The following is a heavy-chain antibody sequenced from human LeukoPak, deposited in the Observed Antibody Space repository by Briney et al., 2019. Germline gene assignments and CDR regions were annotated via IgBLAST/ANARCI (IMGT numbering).Heavy chain of an antibody. Sequence: KPSETLSLTCTVSGDSISRSTYYWAWIRQPPGKGLEWIGSVYYGRSPYFNPSLKSRATISVDTSKNHFSLKMSSVTAADTAVYYCARSSGTGTFSYWGQGTLVTVSS. CDR1: GDSISRSTYY. CDR3: ARSSGTGTFSY. J-gene: IGHJ4*02. D-gene: IGHD6-25*01. V-gene: IGHV4-39*02. CDR2: VYYGRSP.